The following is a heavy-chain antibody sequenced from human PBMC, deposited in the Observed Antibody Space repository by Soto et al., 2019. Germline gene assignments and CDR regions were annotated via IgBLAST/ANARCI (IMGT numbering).Heavy chain of an antibody. CDR1: GFTFSSYA. D-gene: IGHD3-22*01. CDR2: ISGSGGST. Sequence: GGSLRLSCAASGFTFSSYAMSWVRQAPGKGLEWVSAISGSGGSTYYADSVKGRFTISRDNSKNTLYLQMNSLRAEDTAVYYCAKAVSYYYHSSGYYGNWGQGTLVTVSS. V-gene: IGHV3-23*01. J-gene: IGHJ4*02. CDR3: AKAVSYYYHSSGYYGN.